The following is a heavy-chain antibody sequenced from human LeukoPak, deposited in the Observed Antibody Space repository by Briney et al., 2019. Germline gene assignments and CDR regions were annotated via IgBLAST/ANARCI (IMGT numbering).Heavy chain of an antibody. D-gene: IGHD3-16*02. CDR2: IYYSGST. V-gene: IGHV4-30-4*01. Sequence: SQTLSLTCTVSGGSISSGDYYWSWIRQPPGKGLEWIGYIYYSGSTYYNPSLKSRVTISVDTSKNQFSLKLSSVTAADAAVYYCARWRDDYVWGSYRYRYFDYWGQETLVTVSS. J-gene: IGHJ4*02. CDR1: GGSISSGDYY. CDR3: ARWRDDYVWGSYRYRYFDY.